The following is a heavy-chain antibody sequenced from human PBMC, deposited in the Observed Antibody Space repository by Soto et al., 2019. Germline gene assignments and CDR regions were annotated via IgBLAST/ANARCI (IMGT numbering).Heavy chain of an antibody. CDR3: ARDASYYGMDV. J-gene: IGHJ6*02. CDR2: IYYSGST. CDR1: GGSISSYY. V-gene: IGHV4-59*01. Sequence: SETLSLTCTVSGGSISSYYWSWIRQPPGKGLEWIGYIYYSGSTNYNPSLKSRVTISVDTSKNQFSLKLSSVTAADTAVYYCARDASYYGMDVWGQGTTVTVSS.